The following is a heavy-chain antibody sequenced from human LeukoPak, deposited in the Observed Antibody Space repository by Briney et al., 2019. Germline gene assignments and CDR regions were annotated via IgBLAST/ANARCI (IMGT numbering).Heavy chain of an antibody. CDR2: IYYSGST. V-gene: IGHV4-59*06. CDR3: ARVGVAPSTYYYGSGSRPNWFDP. Sequence: SETLSLTCTVSGGSISSYYWSWIRQHPGKGLEWIGYIYYSGSTYYNPSLKSRVTISVDTSKNQFSLKLSSVTAADTAVYYCARVGVAPSTYYYGSGSRPNWFDPWGQGTLVTVSS. J-gene: IGHJ5*02. D-gene: IGHD3-10*01. CDR1: GGSISSYY.